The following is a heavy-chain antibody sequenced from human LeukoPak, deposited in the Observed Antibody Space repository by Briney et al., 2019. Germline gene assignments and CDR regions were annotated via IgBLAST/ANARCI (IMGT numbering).Heavy chain of an antibody. D-gene: IGHD3-16*01. J-gene: IGHJ6*02. CDR1: GYTFTSYY. CDR3: VWGSYYYGMDV. V-gene: IGHV1-46*01. CDR2: INPSGGST. Sequence: ASVKVSCTASGYTFTSYYMHWVRQAPGQGLEWMGIINPSGGSTSYAQKFQGRVTMTRDTSTSTVYMELSSLRSEDTAVYYCVWGSYYYGMDVWGQGTTVTVSS.